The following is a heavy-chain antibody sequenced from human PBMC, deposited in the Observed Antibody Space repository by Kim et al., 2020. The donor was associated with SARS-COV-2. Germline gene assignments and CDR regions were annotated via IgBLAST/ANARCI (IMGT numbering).Heavy chain of an antibody. CDR3: ARAIAAAGDPRFDP. CDR1: GGSISSGGYS. CDR2: IYHSGST. Sequence: SETLSLTCAVSGGSISSGGYSWSWIRQPPGKGLEWIGYIYHSGSTYYNPSLKSRVTISVDRSKNQFSLKLSSVTAADTAVYYCARAIAAAGDPRFDPWGQGTLVTVSS. V-gene: IGHV4-30-2*01. D-gene: IGHD6-13*01. J-gene: IGHJ5*02.